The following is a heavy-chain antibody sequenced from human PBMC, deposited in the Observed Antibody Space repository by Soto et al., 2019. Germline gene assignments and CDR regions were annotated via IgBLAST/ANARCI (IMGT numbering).Heavy chain of an antibody. CDR1: GFTFSSYG. Sequence: QVQLVESGGGVVQPGRSLRLSCEASGFTFSSYGMHWVRQAPGKGLEWVAVISYDGSNKYYADYVKGRSTISRDNSKNTLYLQVGSLRAEDTAVYYCAKDSILGGMDVWGQGTTVTVSS. J-gene: IGHJ6*02. CDR3: AKDSILGGMDV. V-gene: IGHV3-30*18. CDR2: ISYDGSNK.